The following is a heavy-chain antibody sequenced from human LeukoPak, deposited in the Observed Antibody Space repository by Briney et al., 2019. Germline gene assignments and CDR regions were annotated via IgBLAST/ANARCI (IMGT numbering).Heavy chain of an antibody. CDR1: GGSISSYY. CDR3: ARDRAGGLRFVEWLSAFDY. D-gene: IGHD3-3*01. CDR2: IYTSGST. V-gene: IGHV4-4*07. J-gene: IGHJ4*02. Sequence: SETLSLTCTVSGGSISSYYWSWIRQPAGKGLEWIGRIYTSGSTDYNPSLKSRVTMSVDTSKNQFSPKLSSVTAADTAVYYCARDRAGGLRFVEWLSAFDYWGQGTLVTVSS.